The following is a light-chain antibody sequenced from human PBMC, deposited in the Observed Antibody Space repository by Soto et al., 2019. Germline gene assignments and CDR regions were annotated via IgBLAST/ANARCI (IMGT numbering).Light chain of an antibody. CDR1: SSNIGSNY. CDR2: SNN. J-gene: IGLJ1*01. CDR3: AAWDDSLSGYV. Sequence: QSVLTQPPSASGTPGQRVTISCSGSSSNIGSNYVYWYQQLPGTAPKLLIYSNNQRPSGVPDRFSGSKSGTSASLAISGLRSEDEDDYSCAAWDDSLSGYVFGTGTKVTVL. V-gene: IGLV1-47*02.